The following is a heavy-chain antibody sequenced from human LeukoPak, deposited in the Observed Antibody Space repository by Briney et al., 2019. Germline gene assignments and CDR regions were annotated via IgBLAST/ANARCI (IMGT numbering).Heavy chain of an antibody. J-gene: IGHJ4*02. CDR2: IYYSGTT. D-gene: IGHD2-15*01. CDR3: ARHKCSGIYCPFDY. Sequence: SESLSLTCTVSGDSISSTSYFWGWIRQPPGKGLEWIATIYYSGTTYYNPSLKSRVTISVDTSKNQFSLKLSSVSASDMAVYYCARHKCSGIYCPFDYWGQGTLVTVSS. CDR1: GDSISSTSYF. V-gene: IGHV4-39*01.